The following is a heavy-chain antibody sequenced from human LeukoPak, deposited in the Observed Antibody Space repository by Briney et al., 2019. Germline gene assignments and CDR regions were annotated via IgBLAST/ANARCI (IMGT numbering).Heavy chain of an antibody. CDR3: ARDGYSSSSKVWFYYYYYMDV. CDR2: IYYSGST. V-gene: IGHV4-38-2*02. D-gene: IGHD6-6*01. Sequence: SETLSLTCTVSGYSISTGYYWDWIRQPPGKGLEWIGSIYYSGSTFYNPSLKSRVTISVDTSKSQFSLKLSSVTAADTAVYYCARDGYSSSSKVWFYYYYYMDVWGKGTTVTVSS. J-gene: IGHJ6*03. CDR1: GYSISTGYY.